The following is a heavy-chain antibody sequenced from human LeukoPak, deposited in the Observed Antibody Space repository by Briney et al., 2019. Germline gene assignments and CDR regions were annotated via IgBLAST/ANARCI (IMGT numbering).Heavy chain of an antibody. CDR3: ARGYSYGYVHYYYMDV. CDR1: GGSISSYY. V-gene: IGHV4-4*07. D-gene: IGHD5-18*01. J-gene: IGHJ6*03. Sequence: SETLSLTCTVSGGSISSYYWSWIRQPAGKGLEWIGRIYSSGGTDYNPSLKSRVTMSVDTSKNQFSLKLRSVTAADTAVYYCARGYSYGYVHYYYMDVWGKGTTVTVSS. CDR2: IYSSGGT.